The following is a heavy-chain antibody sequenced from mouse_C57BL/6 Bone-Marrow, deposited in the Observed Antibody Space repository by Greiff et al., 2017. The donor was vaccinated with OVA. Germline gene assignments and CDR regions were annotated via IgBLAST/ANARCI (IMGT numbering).Heavy chain of an antibody. Sequence: VQLQQSGAELVRPGASVKLSCTASGFNIKDYYMHWVKQRPEQGLEWIGWIDPENGDTEYASKFQGKATITADTSSNTAYLQLSSLTSEDTAVYCCTTIYYGYGRGQGTLVTVSA. J-gene: IGHJ3*01. CDR1: GFNIKDYY. CDR2: IDPENGDT. V-gene: IGHV14-4*01. D-gene: IGHD2-2*01. CDR3: TTIYYGYG.